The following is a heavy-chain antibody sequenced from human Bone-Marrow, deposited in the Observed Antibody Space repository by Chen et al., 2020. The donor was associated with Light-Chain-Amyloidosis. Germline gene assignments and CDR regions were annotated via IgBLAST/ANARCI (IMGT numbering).Heavy chain of an antibody. CDR1: GFTLSNAW. CDR2: IKSKTEGGRI. CDR3: TATTVSEDYHGY. V-gene: IGHV3-15*01. J-gene: IGHJ4*02. Sequence: EVQVVESGGGLVKPGGSLRLSCAASGFTLSNAWMSWVRQAPGKGLEWVGRIKSKTEGGRIDYAAPVKGRFTISGDDSKNQLDLQMDSLKSEDTAVYYCTATTVSEDYHGYWGQGALVTFSS. D-gene: IGHD4-17*01.